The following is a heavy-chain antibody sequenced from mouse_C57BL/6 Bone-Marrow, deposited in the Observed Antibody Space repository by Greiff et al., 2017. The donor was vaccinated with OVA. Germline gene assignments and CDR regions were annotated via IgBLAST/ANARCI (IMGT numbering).Heavy chain of an antibody. D-gene: IGHD1-1*01. J-gene: IGHJ4*01. Sequence: VKLQQPGAELVKPGASVKLSCKASGYTFTSYWMHWVKQRPGRGLEWIGRIDPNSGGTKYNEKFKSKATLTVDKPSSTAYMQLSSRTSEDSAVYYGARKSYYGNPCYYAMDDGGQGTSVTVSS. CDR1: GYTFTSYW. V-gene: IGHV1-72*01. CDR2: IDPNSGGT. CDR3: ARKSYYGNPCYYAMDD.